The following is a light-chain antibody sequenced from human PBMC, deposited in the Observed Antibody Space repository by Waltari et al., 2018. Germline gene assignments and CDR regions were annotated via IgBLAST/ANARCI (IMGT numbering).Light chain of an antibody. CDR1: QGISGY. Sequence: DIQLTQSPSFLSASVGDRVTITCRASQGISGYLAWYQQKPGKAPKLLIYIASTLQGGVPSRFSGSGSGTEFTLTINSLQPEDFATYYCQQLNDFPRTFGPGTKVDIK. V-gene: IGKV1-9*01. CDR2: IAS. CDR3: QQLNDFPRT. J-gene: IGKJ3*01.